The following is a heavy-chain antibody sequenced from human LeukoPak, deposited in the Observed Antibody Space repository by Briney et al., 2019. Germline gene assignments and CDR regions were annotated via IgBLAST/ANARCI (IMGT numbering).Heavy chain of an antibody. D-gene: IGHD3-22*01. J-gene: IGHJ3*02. Sequence: ASETLSLTCTVSGGSISSYYWSWIRQPPGKGLEWIGYIYYSGSTNYNPSLKSRVTISVDTSKNQFSLKQSSVTAADTAVYYCARVGYYYDSSGSDAFDIWGQGTMVTVSS. V-gene: IGHV4-59*01. CDR3: ARVGYYYDSSGSDAFDI. CDR1: GGSISSYY. CDR2: IYYSGST.